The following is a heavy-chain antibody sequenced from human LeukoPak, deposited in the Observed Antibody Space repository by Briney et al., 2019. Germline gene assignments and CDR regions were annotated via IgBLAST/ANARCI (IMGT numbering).Heavy chain of an antibody. CDR1: GFTFSSYG. D-gene: IGHD6-19*01. CDR2: ISYDGSNK. V-gene: IGHV3-30*18. Sequence: PGGSLRLPCAASGFTFSSYGMHWVRQAPGKGLEWVAVISYDGSNKYYADSVKGRFTISRDNSKNTLDLQMSSLRAEDTAVYYCAKGYSSGWAHALDYWGQGTLVTVSS. CDR3: AKGYSSGWAHALDY. J-gene: IGHJ4*02.